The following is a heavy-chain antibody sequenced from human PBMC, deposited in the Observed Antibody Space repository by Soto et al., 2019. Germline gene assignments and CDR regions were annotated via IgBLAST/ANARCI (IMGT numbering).Heavy chain of an antibody. V-gene: IGHV4-59*01. J-gene: IGHJ6*02. CDR2: IYYSGST. Sequence: SETLSLTCTVSGGSISRYYWSWIRQPPGKGLEWIGYIYYSGSTNYNPSLKSRVTISVDTSKNQFSLKLSSVTAADTAVYYCARNARFLEWLFPDSYGMDVWGQGTTVTVSS. CDR3: ARNARFLEWLFPDSYGMDV. D-gene: IGHD3-3*01. CDR1: GGSISRYY.